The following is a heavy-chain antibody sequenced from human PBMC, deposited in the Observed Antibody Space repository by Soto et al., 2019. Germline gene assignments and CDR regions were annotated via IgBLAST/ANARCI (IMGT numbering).Heavy chain of an antibody. D-gene: IGHD3-16*01. J-gene: IGHJ1*01. Sequence: QVQLQESGPGLVKPSQTLSLTCTVSGGSINSGGYCWSWIRQHPGKGLDWIGCISYGGSTSYNPFLMSRVTLSVDASKNQCSLKRSALAAAGTAVYYGSGGILGWGEGPLISGSS. CDR3: SGGILG. CDR1: GGSINSGGYC. CDR2: ISYGGST. V-gene: IGHV4-31*03.